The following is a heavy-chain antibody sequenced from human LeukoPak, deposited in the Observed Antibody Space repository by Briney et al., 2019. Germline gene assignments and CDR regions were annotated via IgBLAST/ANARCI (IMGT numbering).Heavy chain of an antibody. CDR1: GDSLTSGGYY. V-gene: IGHV4-61*02. CDR3: ASGPEYFQH. Sequence: SETLSLTCNVTGDSLTSGGYYWSWIRQPAGKGLEWIGRIYTSGSTNYNPSLKSRVTISVDTSKNQFSLKLSSVTAADAAVYYCASGPEYFQHWGQGTLVTVSS. CDR2: IYTSGST. J-gene: IGHJ1*01.